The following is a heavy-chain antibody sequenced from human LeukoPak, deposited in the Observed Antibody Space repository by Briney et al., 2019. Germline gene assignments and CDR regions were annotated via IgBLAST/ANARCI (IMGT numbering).Heavy chain of an antibody. J-gene: IGHJ2*01. Sequence: SETLSLTCTVSGGSNFSYYLNWIRQPPGKGLEWIGYIYSNGITNYNPSLRSRGTISIATSKNQFSLRLRSVTAADTAIYYCARRAYYDTSGYYPASGYFDLWGRGTLVTVSS. CDR2: IYSNGIT. CDR3: ARRAYYDTSGYYPASGYFDL. V-gene: IGHV4-4*08. D-gene: IGHD3-22*01. CDR1: GGSNFSYY.